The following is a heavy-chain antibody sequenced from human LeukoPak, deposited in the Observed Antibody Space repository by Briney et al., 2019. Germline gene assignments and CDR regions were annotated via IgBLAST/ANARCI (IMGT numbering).Heavy chain of an antibody. J-gene: IGHJ4*01. CDR2: ISSSSSTI. D-gene: IGHD1-26*01. CDR3: ARDRGGGYSAIDY. V-gene: IGHV3-11*04. Sequence: PGGSLRLSCAASGFTFSDYYMSWIRQAPGKGLEWVSFISSSSSTIYYADSVKGRFTISRDNAKNSLYLQMNSLRAEDTAVYYCARDRGGGYSAIDYWGQGTLVTVSS. CDR1: GFTFSDYY.